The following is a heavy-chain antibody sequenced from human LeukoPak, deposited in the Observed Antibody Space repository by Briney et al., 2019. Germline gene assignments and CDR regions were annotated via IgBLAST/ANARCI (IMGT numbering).Heavy chain of an antibody. CDR1: GFTFRNYV. CDR2: TSSDLNVK. D-gene: IGHD3-10*01. J-gene: IGHJ6*02. CDR3: ARSGVRGVIPLTDYGMDV. Sequence: GGSLRLSCAASGFTFRNYVIHWVRQAPGKGLEWVAVTSSDLNVKLYADSVKGRFTISRDNSKNTLYLQMNSLRAEDTAVYYCARSGVRGVIPLTDYGMDVWGQGTTVTVSS. V-gene: IGHV3-30-3*01.